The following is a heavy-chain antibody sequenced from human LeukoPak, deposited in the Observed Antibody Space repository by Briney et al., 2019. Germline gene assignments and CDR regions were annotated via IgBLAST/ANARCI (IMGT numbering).Heavy chain of an antibody. J-gene: IGHJ5*02. D-gene: IGHD1-26*01. CDR3: ARLVVGGWFDP. Sequence: GSLRLSCAASGFTFSDYYMSWIRQPPGKGLEWIGSIYYSGSTYYNPSLKSRVTISVDTSKNQFSLKLSSVTAADTAVYYCARLVVGGWFDPWGQGTLVTVSS. CDR2: IYYSGST. CDR1: GFTFSDYY. V-gene: IGHV4-39*01.